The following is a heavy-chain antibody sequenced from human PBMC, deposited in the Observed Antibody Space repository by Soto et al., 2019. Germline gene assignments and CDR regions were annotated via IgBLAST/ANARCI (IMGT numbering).Heavy chain of an antibody. CDR2: ISSSGSYI. V-gene: IGHV3-21*01. Sequence: GGSQRVPRAASGFTFSSYSMRRVSQDTGKGLEWVSSISSSGSYIYYADSVKGRFTISRDNAKNSLYLQVNSLGAEDTAVYYCARDLHSGGWLFDYWGQGTQVTGSS. J-gene: IGHJ4*02. CDR1: GFTFSSYS. D-gene: IGHD6-19*01. CDR3: ARDLHSGGWLFDY.